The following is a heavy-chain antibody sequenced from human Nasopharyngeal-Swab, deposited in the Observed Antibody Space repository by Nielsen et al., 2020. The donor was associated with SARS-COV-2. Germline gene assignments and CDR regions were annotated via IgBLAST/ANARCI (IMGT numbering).Heavy chain of an antibody. V-gene: IGHV3-74*01. Sequence: GESLKIPCAASGFSLRTYWMHWVRQSPGKGLLWVSRIDNDGAITNYADSVKGRFTISRDNAKNTLYLQMNSLRADDTAVYYCARDVGGRDNYWGQGALVTVSS. J-gene: IGHJ4*02. D-gene: IGHD2-15*01. CDR3: ARDVGGRDNY. CDR2: IDNDGAIT. CDR1: GFSLRTYW.